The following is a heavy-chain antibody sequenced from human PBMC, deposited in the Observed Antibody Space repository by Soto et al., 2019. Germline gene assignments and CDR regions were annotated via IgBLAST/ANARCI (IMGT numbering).Heavy chain of an antibody. CDR1: GFTFSSYW. D-gene: IGHD5-12*01. CDR2: IKQDGSEK. J-gene: IGHJ6*03. CDR3: ARDGLNGGYSGYDLLIYYYYYMDV. Sequence: GGSLRLSCAASGFTFSSYWMSWVRQAPGKGLEWVANIKQDGSEKYYVDSVKDRFTISRDNAKNSLYLQMNSLRAEDTAVYYCARDGLNGGYSGYDLLIYYYYYMDVWGKGTTVTVSS. V-gene: IGHV3-7*01.